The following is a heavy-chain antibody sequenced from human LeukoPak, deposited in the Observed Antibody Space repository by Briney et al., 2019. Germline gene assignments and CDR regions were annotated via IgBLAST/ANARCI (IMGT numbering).Heavy chain of an antibody. J-gene: IGHJ4*02. CDR1: GGTFSSYA. CDR2: IIPIFGTA. Sequence: GASVKVSCKASGGTFSSYATSWVRQAPGQGLEWMGGIIPIFGTANYPQKFQGRVTITADESTSTAYMELSSLRSEDTAVYYCASPSNYDYVWGSPDIVTFDYWGQGTLVTVSS. D-gene: IGHD3-16*01. CDR3: ASPSNYDYVWGSPDIVTFDY. V-gene: IGHV1-69*13.